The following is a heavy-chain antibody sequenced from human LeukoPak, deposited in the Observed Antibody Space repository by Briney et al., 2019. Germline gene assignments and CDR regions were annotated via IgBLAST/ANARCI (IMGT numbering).Heavy chain of an antibody. D-gene: IGHD3-10*01. CDR2: TSITVGT. J-gene: IGHJ5*02. CDR1: GASISPYY. CDR3: AGGYGSGTYSA. Sequence: SETLSLTCTVSGASISPYYWSWIRQPAGKGLEWLGRTSITVGTYYSPSLKSRVTMSIDTSKNQFSLRLTSVTAGDTAVYFCAGGYGSGTYSAWGQGTLVTVSS. V-gene: IGHV4-4*07.